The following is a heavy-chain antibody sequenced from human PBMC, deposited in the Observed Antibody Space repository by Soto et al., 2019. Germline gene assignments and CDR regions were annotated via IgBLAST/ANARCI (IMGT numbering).Heavy chain of an antibody. CDR3: XRXAPXXAPGGTTXTFDI. D-gene: IGHD6-13*01. J-gene: IGHJ3*02. Sequence: PWGCLRLACAACGVGLSSYVMHGFRQATGKGLEWVAVIWYDGSNKYYAESLKGRFTISRDNFKNTLYLQMNSLRAEDTAVYYXXRXAPXXAPGGTTXTFDIRGQGTMVTVPS. CDR1: GVGLSSYV. CDR2: IWYDGSNK. V-gene: IGHV3-33*01.